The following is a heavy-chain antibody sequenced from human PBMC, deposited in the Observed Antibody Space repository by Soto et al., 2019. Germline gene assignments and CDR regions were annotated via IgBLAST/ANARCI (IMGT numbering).Heavy chain of an antibody. J-gene: IGHJ1*01. CDR1: GFTFSSYG. Sequence: PGGSLRLSCAASGFTFSSYGMNWVRQAPGKRLEWVSTITTGSTYIYYADSVKGRFTISRDNSKNTLYLQMNSLRAEDTAVYYCARDRVESGYPEYFQHWGQGTLVTVSS. CDR2: ITTGSTYI. D-gene: IGHD3-22*01. V-gene: IGHV3-21*04. CDR3: ARDRVESGYPEYFQH.